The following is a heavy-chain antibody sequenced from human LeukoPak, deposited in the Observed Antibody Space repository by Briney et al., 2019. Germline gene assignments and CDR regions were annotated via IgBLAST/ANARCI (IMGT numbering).Heavy chain of an antibody. CDR3: ARDQNGILTGYHDY. Sequence: AASVKVSCKASGYTFTSYGISWVRQAPGQGLEWMGIINPSGGSTSYAQKFQGRVTMTRDTSISTAYMELSRLRSDDTAVYYCARDQNGILTGYHDYWGQGTPVTVSS. V-gene: IGHV1-46*01. CDR2: INPSGGST. J-gene: IGHJ4*02. D-gene: IGHD3-9*01. CDR1: GYTFTSYG.